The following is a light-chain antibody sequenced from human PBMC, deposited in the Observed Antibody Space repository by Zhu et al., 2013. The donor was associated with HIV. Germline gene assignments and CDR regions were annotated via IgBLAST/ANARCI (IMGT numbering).Light chain of an antibody. Sequence: QSVLTQPPSVSGAPGQKVTISCTGSSSNIGAGYDVHWYQQLPGTAPRLLIYVDNSRPSGVPDRFSASKSGASASLAITGLQAEDEADYYCQSYDSSLSGLYVFGTGTRVIAL. V-gene: IGLV1-40*01. CDR3: QSYDSSLSGLYV. CDR2: VDN. CDR1: SSNIGAGYD. J-gene: IGLJ1*01.